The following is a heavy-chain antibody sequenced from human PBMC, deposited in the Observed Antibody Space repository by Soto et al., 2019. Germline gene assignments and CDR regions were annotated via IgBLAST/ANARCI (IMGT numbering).Heavy chain of an antibody. V-gene: IGHV1-24*01. CDR2: FDPEDGET. J-gene: IGHJ3*02. CDR1: GYTLTELS. CDR3: ATSTFGGVIGPIDAFDI. Sequence: ASVKVSCKVSGYTLTELSMHWVRQAPGKRLEWMGGFDPEDGETIYAQKFQGRVTMTEDTSTDTAYMELSSLRSEDTAVYYCATSTFGGVIGPIDAFDIWGQGTMVTVSS. D-gene: IGHD3-16*02.